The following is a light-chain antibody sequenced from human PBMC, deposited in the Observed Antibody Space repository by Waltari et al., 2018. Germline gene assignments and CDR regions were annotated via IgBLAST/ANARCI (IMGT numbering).Light chain of an antibody. CDR1: SSNIGSNY. Sequence: QSVLTQPPSASGTPGQRVTISCSGSSSNIGSNYVYWYQHLPGTAPKLLIYRNNQRPSRVPDRFSGSKSGTSASLAISGLRSEDEADYYCAAWDDSLSGHWVFGGGTKLTVL. CDR2: RNN. J-gene: IGLJ3*02. CDR3: AAWDDSLSGHWV. V-gene: IGLV1-47*01.